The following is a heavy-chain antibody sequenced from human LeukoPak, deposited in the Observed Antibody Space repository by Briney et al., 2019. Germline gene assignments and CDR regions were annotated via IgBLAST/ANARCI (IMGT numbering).Heavy chain of an antibody. V-gene: IGHV4-59*01. CDR2: IYYSGST. CDR1: GGSINNYY. J-gene: IGHJ4*02. D-gene: IGHD2-2*03. CDR3: ARHLDIAPHYCYF. Sequence: SETLSLTCTVSGGSINNYYWRWIRQPPGKGLEWIGFIYYSGSTHYNPSLRSRVTMSVDTSKNQFSLKVTSVTAADTAVYLCARHLDIAPHYCYFWGQGTLVTVSS.